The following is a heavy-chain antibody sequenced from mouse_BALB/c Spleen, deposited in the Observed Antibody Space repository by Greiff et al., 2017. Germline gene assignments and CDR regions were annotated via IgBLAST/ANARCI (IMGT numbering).Heavy chain of an antibody. J-gene: IGHJ1*01. CDR3: ARGPGPYYGSSYWYFDV. CDR1: GFTFSSYA. V-gene: IGHV5-6-5*01. D-gene: IGHD1-1*01. Sequence: DVKLVESGGGLVKPGGSLKLSCAASGFTFSSYAMSWVRQTPEKRLEWVASISSGGSTYYPDSVKGRFTISRDNARNILYLQMSSLRSEDTAMYYCARGPGPYYGSSYWYFDVWGAGTTVTVSS. CDR2: ISSGGST.